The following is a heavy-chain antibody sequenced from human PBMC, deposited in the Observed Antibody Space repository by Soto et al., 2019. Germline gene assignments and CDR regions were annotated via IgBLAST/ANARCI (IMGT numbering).Heavy chain of an antibody. D-gene: IGHD3-9*01. J-gene: IGHJ4*02. CDR1: GGSLRRYY. V-gene: IGHV4-59*01. CDR3: ARGGYDILTGYGYFDY. CDR2: IYYSGST. Sequence: SGTLSPTRTVSGGSLRRYYLSLVRQPPGKGLEWIGYIYYSGSTNYNPSLKSRVTISVDTSKNQFSLKLSSVTAADTAVYYCARGGYDILTGYGYFDYWGQGTLVTVSS.